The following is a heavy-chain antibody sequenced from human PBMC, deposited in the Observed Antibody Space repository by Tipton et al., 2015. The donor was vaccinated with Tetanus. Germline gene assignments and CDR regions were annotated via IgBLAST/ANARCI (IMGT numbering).Heavy chain of an antibody. J-gene: IGHJ5*01. CDR2: ILHTGGT. CDR3: ARSHGSGGLLWFDS. CDR1: GGSINNGAYT. D-gene: IGHD3-10*01. V-gene: IGHV4-30-2*06. Sequence: TLSLTCTVPGGSINNGAYTWSWIRQSPGKGLEWIGYILHTGGTYYSPSLKSRVTISVDGPKNQFSLNLKSVTAADTAVYYCARSHGSGGLLWFDSWGQGSLVTVSS.